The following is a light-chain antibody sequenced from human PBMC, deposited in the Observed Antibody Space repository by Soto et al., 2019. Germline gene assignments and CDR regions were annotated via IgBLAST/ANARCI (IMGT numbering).Light chain of an antibody. J-gene: IGKJ4*01. CDR3: QQYQTWPIT. CDR1: QGVSRK. V-gene: IGKV3-15*01. CDR2: GAS. Sequence: EIVMTQSPATLSVAPGERFTFSCRASQGVSRKLAWYQHKPGQXPRXXISGASTGATGIPARFSGSGSGTEVTITISSLQSEDGEMDEGQQYQTWPITFGGGTKVDIK.